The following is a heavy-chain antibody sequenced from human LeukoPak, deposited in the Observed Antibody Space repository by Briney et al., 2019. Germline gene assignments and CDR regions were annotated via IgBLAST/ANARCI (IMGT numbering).Heavy chain of an antibody. J-gene: IGHJ4*02. CDR2: IYYSGST. CDR1: GGSISSSSYY. V-gene: IGHV4-39*01. Sequence: SETLSLTCTVSGGSISSSSYYWGWIRQPPGKGLEWIGSIYYSGSTYYNPSLKSRVTISVDTSKNQFSLKLSSVIAADTAVYYCARQPLDYFDYWGQGTLVTVSS. CDR3: ARQPLDYFDY.